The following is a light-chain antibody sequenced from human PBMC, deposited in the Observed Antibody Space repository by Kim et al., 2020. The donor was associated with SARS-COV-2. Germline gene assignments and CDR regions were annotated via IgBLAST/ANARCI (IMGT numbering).Light chain of an antibody. CDR3: CSYAGSSTV. CDR1: SSDVGSYNL. J-gene: IGLJ2*01. CDR2: EVS. Sequence: PGPSITISCTGTSSDVGSYNLVSWYQQHPGKAPKLIVYEVSKQPSGVSNRFSGSKSGNTASLTISGLQAEDEAVYYCCSYAGSSTVFGGGTQLTVL. V-gene: IGLV2-23*02.